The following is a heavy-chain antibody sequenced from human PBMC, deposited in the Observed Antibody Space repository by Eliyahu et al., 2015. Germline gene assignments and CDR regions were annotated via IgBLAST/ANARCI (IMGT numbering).Heavy chain of an antibody. V-gene: IGHV3-49*03. D-gene: IGHD2-2*01. CDR2: IRSKAYGGTT. CDR1: GFTFGDYX. Sequence: EVQLVESGGGLVQPGRSLRLSCTASGFTFGDYXXSWFRQAPGKGLEWVGFIRSKAYGGTTEYAASVKGRFTISRDDSKSIAYLQMNSLKTEDTAVYYCTRDWEGYCSSTSCYPLDYWGQGTLVTVSS. CDR3: TRDWEGYCSSTSCYPLDY. J-gene: IGHJ4*02.